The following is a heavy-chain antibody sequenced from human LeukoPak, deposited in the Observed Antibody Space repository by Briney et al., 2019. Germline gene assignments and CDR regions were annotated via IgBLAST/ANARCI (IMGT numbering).Heavy chain of an antibody. J-gene: IGHJ4*02. Sequence: PSETLSLTCTVSGGSISSYYWSWIRQPAGKGLEWIGRIYTSGSTNYNPSLKSRVAMSVDTSKNQFSLKLSSVTAADTAVYYCEGYSSSLAHDYWGQGTLVTVSS. CDR3: EGYSSSLAHDY. CDR2: IYTSGST. D-gene: IGHD6-13*01. V-gene: IGHV4-4*07. CDR1: GGSISSYY.